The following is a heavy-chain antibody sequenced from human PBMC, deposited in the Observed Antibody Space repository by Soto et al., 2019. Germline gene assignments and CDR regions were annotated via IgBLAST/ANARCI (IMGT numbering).Heavy chain of an antibody. CDR1: GGSISSGGYY. D-gene: IGHD2-2*01. V-gene: IGHV4-31*03. Sequence: QVQLQESGPGLVKPSQTLSLTCTVSGGSISSGGYYWSWIRQHPGKGLEWIGYIYYIGRTYYIPSLKRRVTISVDTSKNQFSLKLSSVTAADTAVYYCARTIRGEHPAWDYWGQGTLVTGSS. J-gene: IGHJ4*02. CDR3: ARTIRGEHPAWDY. CDR2: IYYIGRT.